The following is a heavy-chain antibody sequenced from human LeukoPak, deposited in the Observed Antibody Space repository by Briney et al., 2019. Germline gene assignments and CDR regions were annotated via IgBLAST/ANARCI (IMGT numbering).Heavy chain of an antibody. J-gene: IGHJ5*01. V-gene: IGHV3-48*04. CDR3: TRGRDVDS. CDR1: GFTFSSYS. Sequence: GGSLRLSCAASGFTFSSYSRNWVRQAPGKGLEWVSYISSSSSTIYYADSVKGRFIMSRDNTKNSFYLQMSSLRVEDTAVYYCTRGRDVDSWGQGTLVTVSS. CDR2: ISSSSSTI.